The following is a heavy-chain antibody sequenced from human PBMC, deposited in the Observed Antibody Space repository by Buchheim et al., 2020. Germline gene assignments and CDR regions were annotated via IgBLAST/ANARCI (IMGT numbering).Heavy chain of an antibody. CDR3: ARDGRYWSGTNYYSVGFFQH. D-gene: IGHD2-2*02. CDR1: GFTFSRYW. V-gene: IGHV3-74*01. J-gene: IGHJ1*01. Sequence: EVQLVESGGGLIQPGGSLRLSCAASGFTFSRYWMHWVRQVPGKGLVWVSRISSDGSGITYADSVKGRFTISRDNAKNTLYLQMNSLRAEDTAVYYCARDGRYWSGTNYYSVGFFQHWGQGTL. CDR2: ISSDGSGI.